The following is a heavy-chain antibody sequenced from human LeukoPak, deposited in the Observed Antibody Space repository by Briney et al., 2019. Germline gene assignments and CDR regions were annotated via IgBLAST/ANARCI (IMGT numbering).Heavy chain of an antibody. V-gene: IGHV4-59*01. CDR2: IYYSGST. CDR3: SRGRWLQPDFDY. D-gene: IGHD5-24*01. Sequence: SETLSLTCTASGGSISSYYWSWIRQPPGKGLEWIGYIYYSGSTNYNPSLKSRVTISVDTSKNQFSLKLSSVTAADTAVYYCSRGRWLQPDFDYWGQGTLVAVSS. J-gene: IGHJ4*02. CDR1: GGSISSYY.